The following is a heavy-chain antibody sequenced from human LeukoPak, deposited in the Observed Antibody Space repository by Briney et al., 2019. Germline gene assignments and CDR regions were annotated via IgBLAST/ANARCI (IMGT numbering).Heavy chain of an antibody. V-gene: IGHV4-39*01. Sequence: RPSETLSLTCTVSGGSLSSSSTSYWGWIRQPPGKGLEWTGSMNYGCTSHYDPSLKSRVTISVDTSKKHFSLKLSSVTAADTAVYYCAAFLLEQIDAFDIWGQGAMVTVSS. J-gene: IGHJ3*02. CDR3: AAFLLEQIDAFDI. CDR1: GGSLSSSSTSY. CDR2: MNYGCTS. D-gene: IGHD2/OR15-2a*01.